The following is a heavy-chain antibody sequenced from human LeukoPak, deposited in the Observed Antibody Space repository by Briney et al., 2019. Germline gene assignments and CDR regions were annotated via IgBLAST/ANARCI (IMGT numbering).Heavy chain of an antibody. D-gene: IGHD5-12*01. CDR1: GFTFGDYA. CDR2: IRSKAYGGTN. CDR3: TRQYSGYEPTTDYFDY. V-gene: IGHV3-49*03. J-gene: IGHJ4*02. Sequence: PGGSLRLSCTASGFTFGDYAMSWFRQAPGKGLEWVGFIRSKAYGGTNEYAASVKGRFTISRDDSKSIAYLQMNSLKTEDTAVYYCTRQYSGYEPTTDYFDYWGQGTLVTVSS.